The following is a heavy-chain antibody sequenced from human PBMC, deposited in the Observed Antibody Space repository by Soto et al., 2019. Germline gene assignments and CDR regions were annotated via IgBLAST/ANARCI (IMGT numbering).Heavy chain of an antibody. CDR3: ASAELGYCSSTSCADNWFDP. J-gene: IGHJ5*02. D-gene: IGHD2-2*01. Sequence: GASVKVSCKASGGTFSSYAISWVRQAPGQGLELMGGIIPIFGTANYAQKFQVRVTITADESTSTAYMELSSLRSEDTAVYYCASAELGYCSSTSCADNWFDPWGQGTLVTVSS. V-gene: IGHV1-69*13. CDR2: IIPIFGTA. CDR1: GGTFSSYA.